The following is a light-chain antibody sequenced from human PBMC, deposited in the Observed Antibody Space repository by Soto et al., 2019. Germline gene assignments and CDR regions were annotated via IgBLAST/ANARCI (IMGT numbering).Light chain of an antibody. J-gene: IGLJ2*01. Sequence: QSALAQPASVSGSPGQSITISCTGTSSDVGACNYVSWYHQHHPGKAPELIIYDVTDRPSGVSTRFSGSKSGNTASLTISGLQAEDEGDYYCSSYTTIKTVIFGGGTKLTVL. V-gene: IGLV2-14*01. CDR2: DVT. CDR1: SSDVGACNY. CDR3: SSYTTIKTVI.